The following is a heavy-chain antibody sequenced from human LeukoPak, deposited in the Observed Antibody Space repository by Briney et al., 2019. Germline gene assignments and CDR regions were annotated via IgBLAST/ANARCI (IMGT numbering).Heavy chain of an antibody. CDR3: ARTVEMATILRYMDV. J-gene: IGHJ6*03. D-gene: IGHD5-24*01. Sequence: PSETLSLTCAVYGGSFSGYYWSWIRQPPGKGLEWIGEINHSGSTNYNPSLKSRVTISVDTSKNQFSLKLSSVTAADTAVYYCARTVEMATILRYMDVWGKGTTVTVSS. CDR1: GGSFSGYY. V-gene: IGHV4-34*01. CDR2: INHSGST.